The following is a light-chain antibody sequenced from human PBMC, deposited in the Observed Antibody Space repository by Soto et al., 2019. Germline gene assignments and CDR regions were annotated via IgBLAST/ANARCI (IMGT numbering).Light chain of an antibody. V-gene: IGKV1-5*01. Sequence: DIQMTQSPSTLAASVGDRVTIACRASQNIDHWLAWYQLKPGKAPKFLIYDASILESGVPSRFSGSGSGTEFTLTISSLQPDDFATYYCQRYNSNSRTFGQVTRVELK. CDR1: QNIDHW. CDR2: DAS. J-gene: IGKJ1*01. CDR3: QRYNSNSRT.